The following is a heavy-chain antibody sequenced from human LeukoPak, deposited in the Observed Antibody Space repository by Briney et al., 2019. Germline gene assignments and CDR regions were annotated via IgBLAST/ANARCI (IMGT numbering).Heavy chain of an antibody. J-gene: IGHJ4*02. CDR1: GFTFNTYI. CDR3: ATYSTSTAFDY. CDR2: ISSSSSTI. V-gene: IGHV3-48*01. D-gene: IGHD6-13*01. Sequence: GGSLRLSCAASGFTFNTYIMNWVRPAPGKGLEWVSYISSSSSTIYYEDSVKGRFTISRDNAKNSLYLQMNSVRAEDTAVYYCATYSTSTAFDYWGQGTLVTVSS.